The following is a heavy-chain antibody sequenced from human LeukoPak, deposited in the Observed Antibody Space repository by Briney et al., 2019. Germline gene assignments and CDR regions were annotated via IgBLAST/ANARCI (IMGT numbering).Heavy chain of an antibody. V-gene: IGHV3-48*01. D-gene: IGHD3-22*01. Sequence: PGGSLRLSCAASGFTFSSYSMNWVRQAPGKGLEWISYISSSGGSIYYADSVRGRFTISRDNAKNSLYLQMNSLRAEDTAVYYCARGTNYYDSSGYPAGGIWAQGTLVTVSS. J-gene: IGHJ4*02. CDR3: ARGTNYYDSSGYPAGGI. CDR1: GFTFSSYS. CDR2: ISSSGGSI.